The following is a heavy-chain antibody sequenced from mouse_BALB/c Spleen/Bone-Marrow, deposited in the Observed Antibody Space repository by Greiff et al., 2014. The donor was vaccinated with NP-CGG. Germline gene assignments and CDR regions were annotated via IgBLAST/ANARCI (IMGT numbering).Heavy chain of an antibody. CDR1: GYAFTNYL. V-gene: IGHV1-54*01. Sequence: LVESGAELVRPGTSVKVSCKASGYAFTNYLIGWVKQRPGQGLEWIGVINPGSGGTNYNEKFKGKATLTADKSSSTAYMQLSSLTSDDTAVYFCARGDYRYDGFAYWGQGTLVTVSA. CDR3: ARGDYRYDGFAY. J-gene: IGHJ3*01. CDR2: INPGSGGT. D-gene: IGHD2-14*01.